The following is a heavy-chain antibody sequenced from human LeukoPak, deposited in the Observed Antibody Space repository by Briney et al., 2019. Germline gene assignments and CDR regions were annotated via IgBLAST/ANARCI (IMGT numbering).Heavy chain of an antibody. V-gene: IGHV1-69*13. CDR1: GGTFSSYA. Sequence: ASVKVSCKASGGTFSSYAISWVRQAPGQGLEWMGGIIPIFGTANYAQKFQGRVTITADESTSTAYTELSSLRSEDTAVYYCAREGAGDLAQVSYYYGMDVWGQGTTVTVSS. D-gene: IGHD2-21*02. J-gene: IGHJ6*02. CDR2: IIPIFGTA. CDR3: AREGAGDLAQVSYYYGMDV.